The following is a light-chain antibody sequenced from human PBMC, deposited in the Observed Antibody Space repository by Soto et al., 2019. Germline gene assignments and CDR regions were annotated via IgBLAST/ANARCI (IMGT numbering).Light chain of an antibody. CDR2: EVS. Sequence: QSVLTQPASVSGSPGQSITISCTGTSSDVGSYNLVSWYQQHPGKAPKLMIYEVSKRPSGVSNRFSGSKSGNTASLTISGLQAEDEADYYCCSYAGSSTFEVFGTGPKVTVL. CDR1: SSDVGSYNL. V-gene: IGLV2-23*02. CDR3: CSYAGSSTFEV. J-gene: IGLJ1*01.